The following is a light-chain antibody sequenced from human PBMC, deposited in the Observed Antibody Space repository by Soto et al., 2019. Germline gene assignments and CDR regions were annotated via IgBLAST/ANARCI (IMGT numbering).Light chain of an antibody. Sequence: DIQMTQSPSTLSASVGDRVTITCRASQSINIWLAWYQQKAGKAPKLLIYDASTLESGVPSRFSGSGSRTEFTLTINGLQPDDFATYYCQQFAKSSTFGQGTKVDIK. CDR2: DAS. J-gene: IGKJ1*01. V-gene: IGKV1-5*01. CDR3: QQFAKSST. CDR1: QSINIW.